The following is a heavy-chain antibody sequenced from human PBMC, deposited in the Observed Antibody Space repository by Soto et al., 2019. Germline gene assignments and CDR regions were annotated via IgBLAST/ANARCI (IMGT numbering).Heavy chain of an antibody. Sequence: GSLKISCKGSGYSFTSYWISWVRQMPGKGLEWMGRIDPSDSYTNYSPSFQGHVTISADKSISTAYLQWSSLKASDTAMYYCARHGRYINWFDPWGQGTLVTVSS. J-gene: IGHJ5*02. CDR2: IDPSDSYT. CDR3: ARHGRYINWFDP. CDR1: GYSFTSYW. D-gene: IGHD5-18*01. V-gene: IGHV5-10-1*01.